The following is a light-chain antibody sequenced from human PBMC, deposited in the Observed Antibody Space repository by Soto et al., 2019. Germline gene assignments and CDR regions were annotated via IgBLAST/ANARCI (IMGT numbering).Light chain of an antibody. Sequence: DIVMTQSPDSLAVSLGERATINCKSSQSVLYSSNNKNYLAWYQQKPGQPPKLLIYWASTRESGVPDRFSGSGSVTDFALTISSLQAEDVAVYYCQQYYSIPRTFGQGTKLEIK. J-gene: IGKJ2*01. CDR3: QQYYSIPRT. CDR1: QSVLYSSNNKNY. CDR2: WAS. V-gene: IGKV4-1*01.